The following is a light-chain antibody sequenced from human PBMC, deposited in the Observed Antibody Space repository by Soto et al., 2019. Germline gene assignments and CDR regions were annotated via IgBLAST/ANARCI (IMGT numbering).Light chain of an antibody. V-gene: IGKV1-5*03. Sequence: DIQMTQSPSTLSASVGDRVTITCRASQSISSWLAWYQQKPGKAPKLLIYKASSLESGVPSRFSGSGSGTEFTLTISSLQPDDFATYYCHQYNSYSFGQGTKVEIK. CDR2: KAS. CDR3: HQYNSYS. CDR1: QSISSW. J-gene: IGKJ1*01.